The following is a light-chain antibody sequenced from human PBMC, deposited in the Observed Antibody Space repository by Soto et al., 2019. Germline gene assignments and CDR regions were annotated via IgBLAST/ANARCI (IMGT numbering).Light chain of an antibody. Sequence: DFQMTQSPSTLSASVGDRVTITCRASQSISSWLAWYQQKPGKAPKLLIYDASSLESGVPSRFSGSGSGTEFTLTISSLQPDDFATYYCQQYNSYSGTFGQGTKLEIK. CDR3: QQYNSYSGT. CDR2: DAS. J-gene: IGKJ2*02. CDR1: QSISSW. V-gene: IGKV1-5*01.